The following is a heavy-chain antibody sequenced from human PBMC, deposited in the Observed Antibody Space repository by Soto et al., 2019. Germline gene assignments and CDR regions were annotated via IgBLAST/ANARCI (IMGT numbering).Heavy chain of an antibody. CDR1: GFTFSSYG. CDR2: ISNDGSDT. V-gene: IGHV3-30*18. D-gene: IGHD5-12*01. CDR3: AKESGYDFEP. Sequence: QVQLVESGGGVVQPGRSLRLSCEVSGFTFSSYGMHWVRQAPGKGLEWVTRISNDGSDTKYSGSVKGRFTVTRDNSKNPSALQKKSLRPEDTAVYFCAKESGYDFEPWGQGTLVTVSS. J-gene: IGHJ5*02.